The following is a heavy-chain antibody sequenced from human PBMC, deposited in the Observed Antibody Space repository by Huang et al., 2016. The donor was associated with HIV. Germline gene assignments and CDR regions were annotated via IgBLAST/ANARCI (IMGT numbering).Heavy chain of an antibody. D-gene: IGHD3-10*01. CDR3: ARAFSTGAYGSGSYNY. Sequence: QVQLQESGPGLVKPSETLSLTCNVSGASISSYYWSWIRQSDGRGLEWIGRLYISGGIHYKPSLKSRVTMSIDTSKNQFSLRLSSVTAADTAVYYCARAFSTGAYGSGSYNYWGQGTLVTVSS. CDR1: GASISSYY. V-gene: IGHV4-4*07. CDR2: LYISGGI. J-gene: IGHJ4*02.